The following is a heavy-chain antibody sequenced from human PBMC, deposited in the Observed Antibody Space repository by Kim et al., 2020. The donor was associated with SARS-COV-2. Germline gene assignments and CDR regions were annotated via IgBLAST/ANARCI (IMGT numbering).Heavy chain of an antibody. V-gene: IGHV3-49*04. CDR1: GFNFYDYG. Sequence: GGSLRLSCTGSGFNFYDYGVTWVRQAPGKGLEWVGFIRSRTYGGLADYAASVRDRFTISRDDSESTAYLQMNNLKAEDTAVYFCASNFHPHCSGVSCPADYWGQGALVTVSS. D-gene: IGHD2-2*01. CDR2: IRSRTYGGLA. J-gene: IGHJ4*02. CDR3: ASNFHPHCSGVSCPADY.